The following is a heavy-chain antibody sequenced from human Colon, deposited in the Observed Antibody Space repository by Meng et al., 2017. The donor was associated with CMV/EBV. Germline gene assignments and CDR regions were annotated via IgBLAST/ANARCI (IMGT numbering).Heavy chain of an antibody. V-gene: IGHV4-34*01. Sequence: CVVSGGYFSGYYWSWIRQPPGKGLEWIGKINHSGSTNYNRSLKSRVIISLDTSKNQFSLKLNSVTAADTAVYYCARGGGSSNWPLIYWGQGTLVTVSS. D-gene: IGHD6-13*01. CDR1: GGYFSGYY. J-gene: IGHJ4*02. CDR2: INHSGST. CDR3: ARGGGSSNWPLIY.